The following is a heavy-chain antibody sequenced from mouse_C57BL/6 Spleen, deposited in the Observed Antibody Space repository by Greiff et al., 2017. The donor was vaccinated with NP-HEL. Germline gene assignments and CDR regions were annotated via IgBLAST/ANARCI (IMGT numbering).Heavy chain of an antibody. Sequence: EVQLQQSGPELVKPGASVKIPCKASGYTFTDYNMDWVKQSHGKSLEWIGDINPNNGGTIYNQKFKGKATLTVDKSSSTAYMELRSLTSEDTAVYYCARKGYYGNYEGFAYWGQGTLVTVSA. V-gene: IGHV1-18*01. CDR3: ARKGYYGNYEGFAY. D-gene: IGHD2-1*01. CDR1: GYTFTDYN. J-gene: IGHJ3*01. CDR2: INPNNGGT.